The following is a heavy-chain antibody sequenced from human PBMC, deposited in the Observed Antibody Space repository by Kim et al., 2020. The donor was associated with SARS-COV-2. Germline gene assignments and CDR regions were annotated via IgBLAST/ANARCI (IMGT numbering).Heavy chain of an antibody. J-gene: IGHJ4*02. CDR2: T. V-gene: IGHV1-3*01. CDR3: ARGIAVAATIDY. D-gene: IGHD6-13*01. Sequence: TEYSEKFQGRVTISRDTSATAAYLELSSLGSEDTAVYCCARGIAVAATIDYWGQGTLVTVS.